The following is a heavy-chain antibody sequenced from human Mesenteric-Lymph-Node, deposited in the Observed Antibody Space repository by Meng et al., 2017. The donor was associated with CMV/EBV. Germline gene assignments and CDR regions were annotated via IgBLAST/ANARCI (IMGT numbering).Heavy chain of an antibody. J-gene: IGHJ4*02. CDR1: GYTFTSYD. CDR3: AREYMGRGVDFDY. D-gene: IGHD3-10*01. V-gene: IGHV1-2*02. Sequence: ASVKVSCKASGYTFTSYDINWVRQAPGQGLEWMGWINPNSGGTNYAQKFQGRVTMTWDTSISTAYMELSTLTSDDTAVYYCAREYMGRGVDFDYWGQGTLVTVSS. CDR2: INPNSGGT.